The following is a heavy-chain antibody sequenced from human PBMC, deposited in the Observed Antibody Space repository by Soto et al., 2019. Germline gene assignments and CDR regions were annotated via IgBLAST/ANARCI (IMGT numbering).Heavy chain of an antibody. Sequence: QVQLVQSGAEVKKPGASVKVSCKASGYTFTSYGISWVRQAPGQGLEWMGWISAYNGNTNYAQKLQGRVTMTTDTSTSTAYMELRSLRSDVTAVYYCPRDCQSCIFTSCYYSIFHYWGQGTLVTVSS. CDR3: PRDCQSCIFTSCYYSIFHY. V-gene: IGHV1-18*01. CDR2: ISAYNGNT. CDR1: GYTFTSYG. D-gene: IGHD2-2*01. J-gene: IGHJ4*02.